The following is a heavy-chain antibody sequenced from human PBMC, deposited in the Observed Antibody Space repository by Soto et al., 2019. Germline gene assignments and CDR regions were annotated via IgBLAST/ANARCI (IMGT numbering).Heavy chain of an antibody. CDR2: ISGSGGST. V-gene: IGHV3-23*01. CDR1: GFTFSSYA. CDR3: AKGFDCSSTSCINPDYYYYYGMDV. Sequence: EVQLLESGGGLAQPGGSLRLSCAASGFTFSSYAMSWVRQAPGKGLEWVSAISGSGGSTYYADSVKGRFTISRDNSKNTLYMQMNSLRAEDTAVYYCAKGFDCSSTSCINPDYYYYYGMDVWGQGTTVTVSS. D-gene: IGHD2-2*01. J-gene: IGHJ6*02.